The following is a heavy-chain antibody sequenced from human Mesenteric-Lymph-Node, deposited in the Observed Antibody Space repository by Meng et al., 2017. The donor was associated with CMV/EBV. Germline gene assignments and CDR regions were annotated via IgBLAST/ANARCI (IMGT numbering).Heavy chain of an antibody. D-gene: IGHD1-1*01. CDR1: GYTFTGYY. V-gene: IGHV1-2*02. Sequence: ASVKVSCKASGYTFTGYYMHWVRQAPGQGLEWMGWINPNSGGTNYAQKFQGRVTMTRDTSISTAYMELRSLRSDDTAVYYCARTNWNDDEYFDYWGQGTLVTVSS. CDR2: INPNSGGT. CDR3: ARTNWNDDEYFDY. J-gene: IGHJ4*02.